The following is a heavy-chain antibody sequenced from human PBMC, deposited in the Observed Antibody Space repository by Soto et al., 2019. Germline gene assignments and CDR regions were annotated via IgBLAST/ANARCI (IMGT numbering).Heavy chain of an antibody. D-gene: IGHD6-13*01. CDR1: GYSFTSYW. V-gene: IGHV5-10-1*01. CDR3: AVRGISSPVFDY. J-gene: IGHJ4*02. Sequence: PGESLKISCKGSGYSFTSYWISWVRQMPGKGLEWMGRIDPSDSYTNYSPSFQGHVTISADKSISTAYLQWSSLKASDTAMYYCAVRGISSPVFDYWGQGTLVTVSS. CDR2: IDPSDSYT.